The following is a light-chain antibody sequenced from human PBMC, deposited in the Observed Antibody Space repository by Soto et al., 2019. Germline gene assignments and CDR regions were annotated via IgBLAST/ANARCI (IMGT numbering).Light chain of an antibody. Sequence: QPVLTQPPSASGTPGQRVTISCSGSSSNIGSNYVYWYRQLPGTAPKLLIFSNNQRPSGVPDRFSGSKSGTSASLAISGLRSEDEADYYCAAWDDSLSGPVFGGGTKVTVL. J-gene: IGLJ3*02. CDR2: SNN. CDR3: AAWDDSLSGPV. V-gene: IGLV1-47*02. CDR1: SSNIGSNY.